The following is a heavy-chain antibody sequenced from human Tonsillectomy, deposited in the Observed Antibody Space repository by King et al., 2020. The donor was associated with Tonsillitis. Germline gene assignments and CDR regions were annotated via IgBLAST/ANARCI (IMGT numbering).Heavy chain of an antibody. D-gene: IGHD5-24*01. Sequence: VQLVESGGGLVQPGGSLRLSCAASGFTLINYWMTWVRQAPGKGLEWVANIKQGGSEKYYVDFVKGRFTISRDNAKNSLYLQMSSLRAEDTAVYYCVRVGWLEFHEAFDIWGQGTMVTVSS. CDR2: IKQGGSEK. CDR1: GFTLINYW. CDR3: VRVGWLEFHEAFDI. V-gene: IGHV3-7*01. J-gene: IGHJ3*02.